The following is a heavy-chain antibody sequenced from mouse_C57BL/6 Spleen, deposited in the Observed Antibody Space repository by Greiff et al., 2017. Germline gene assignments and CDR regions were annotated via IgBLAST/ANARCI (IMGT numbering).Heavy chain of an antibody. CDR2: IWGDGST. V-gene: IGHV2-3*01. CDR3: AKGGDDSYFDY. J-gene: IGHJ2*01. Sequence: VTLMVSGPGLVAPSQSLSITCTVSGFSLTSSGVSWVRQPPGKGLELLGVIWGDGSTNYHSALISRLSISKDNSKSQVFLKLNSLQTDDTATYYCAKGGDDSYFDYWGQGTTLTVSS. D-gene: IGHD2-4*01. CDR1: GFSLTSSG.